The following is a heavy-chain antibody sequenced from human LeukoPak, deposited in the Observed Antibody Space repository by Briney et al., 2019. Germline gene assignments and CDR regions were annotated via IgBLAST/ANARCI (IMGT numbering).Heavy chain of an antibody. CDR3: ARVFSPAAGYQYFQH. J-gene: IGHJ1*01. Sequence: GGSLRLSCEPPGFTFSNYGMHWVRQAPGKGLEWVAVIWYDGSNKYYADSVKGRFTISRDNSKNTLYLQMNSLRAEDTAVYYCARVFSPAAGYQYFQHWGQGTQVTVSS. V-gene: IGHV3-33*01. CDR1: GFTFSNYG. D-gene: IGHD6-13*01. CDR2: IWYDGSNK.